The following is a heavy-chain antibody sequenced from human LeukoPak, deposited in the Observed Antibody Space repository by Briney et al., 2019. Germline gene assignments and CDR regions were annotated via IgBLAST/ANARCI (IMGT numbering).Heavy chain of an antibody. CDR2: ISSSSSYI. J-gene: IGHJ6*03. CDR3: ARAKDRGYYYYMDV. V-gene: IGHV3-21*01. Sequence: PGGSLRLSCAASGFTFSNHAMNWVRQAPGKGLEWGSSISSSSSYIYYADSVKGRFTISRDNAKNSLYLQMNSLRAEDTAVYYCARAKDRGYYYYMDVWGKGTTVTVSS. D-gene: IGHD1-14*01. CDR1: GFTFSNHA.